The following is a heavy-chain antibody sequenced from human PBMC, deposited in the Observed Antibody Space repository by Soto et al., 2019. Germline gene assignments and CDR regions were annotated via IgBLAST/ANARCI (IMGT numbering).Heavy chain of an antibody. CDR1: GFTFSSYG. J-gene: IGHJ4*02. CDR3: ARGVGSSFGVLDY. D-gene: IGHD6-6*01. CDR2: IWYDGSSK. Sequence: GESLKISCAASGFTFSSYGMHWVRQTPGKGLEWVAVIWYDGSSKYYTDSVKGRFTISRDNSKNTLYLQMNSLRAEDTAVYYCARGVGSSFGVLDYWGQGTLVTVSS. V-gene: IGHV3-33*01.